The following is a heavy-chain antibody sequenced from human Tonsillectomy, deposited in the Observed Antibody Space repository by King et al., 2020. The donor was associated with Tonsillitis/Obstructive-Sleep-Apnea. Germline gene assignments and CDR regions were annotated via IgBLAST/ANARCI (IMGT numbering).Heavy chain of an antibody. D-gene: IGHD2-2*01. Sequence: QVQLQESGPGLVKPSETLSLTYTVSGGSISSSSYYWGWIRQPPGKGLEWIGSIYYSGSTYYNPSLKSRVTISVETSKNQFSLKLSSVTAADTAVYYCARRYCSSTSCYYFDYWGQGTLVTVSS. CDR3: ARRYCSSTSCYYFDY. V-gene: IGHV4-39*01. J-gene: IGHJ4*02. CDR1: GGSISSSSYY. CDR2: IYYSGST.